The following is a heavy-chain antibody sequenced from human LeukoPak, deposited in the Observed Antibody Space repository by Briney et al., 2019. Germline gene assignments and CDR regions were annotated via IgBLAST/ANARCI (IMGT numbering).Heavy chain of an antibody. V-gene: IGHV3-30-3*01. Sequence: GGSLRLSCAASGFTFSSYTMHWVRQAPGKGLEWVAVISYDGSNKYYADSVKGRFTISRDNSKNTLYLQMNSLRAEDTAVYYCATLRETRRWLQSVSASDYWGQGTLVTVSS. CDR3: ATLRETRRWLQSVSASDY. J-gene: IGHJ4*02. CDR2: ISYDGSNK. D-gene: IGHD5-24*01. CDR1: GFTFSSYT.